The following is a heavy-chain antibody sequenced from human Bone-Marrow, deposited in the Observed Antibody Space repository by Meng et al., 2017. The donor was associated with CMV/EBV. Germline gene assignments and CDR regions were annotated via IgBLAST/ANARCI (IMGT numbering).Heavy chain of an antibody. CDR2: IYYSGST. D-gene: IGHD2-21*01. Sequence: SETLSLTCTVSGGSISSSSYYWGWIRQPPGKGLEWIGSIYYSGSTYYNPSLKSRVTISVDTSKNQFSLKLSSVTAADTAVYYCARGGVVVRGKNVDPWGQGTLVTVSS. CDR3: ARGGVVVRGKNVDP. V-gene: IGHV4-39*07. CDR1: GGSISSSSYY. J-gene: IGHJ5*02.